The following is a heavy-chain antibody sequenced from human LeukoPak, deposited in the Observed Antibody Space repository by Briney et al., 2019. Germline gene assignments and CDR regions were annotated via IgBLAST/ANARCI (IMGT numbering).Heavy chain of an antibody. CDR2: ISYDGSNK. D-gene: IGHD6-19*01. J-gene: IGHJ4*02. V-gene: IGHV3-30*04. CDR1: GFTFSSYA. CDR3: ANQYSSGWYGFDY. Sequence: GGSLRLSCAASGFTFSSYAMHWVRQAPGKGLEWVAVISYDGSNKYYADSVKGRFTISRDYSKNTLYLQMNSLRAEDTAVYYCANQYSSGWYGFDYWGQGTLVTVSS.